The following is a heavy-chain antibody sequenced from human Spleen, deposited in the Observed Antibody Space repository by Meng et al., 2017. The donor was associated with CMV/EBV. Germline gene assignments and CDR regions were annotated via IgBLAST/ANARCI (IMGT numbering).Heavy chain of an antibody. Sequence: SGPTLVKPTQTLTLTCTCSGFALSTYGMRVSWIRQPPGKALEWLARITWDDDKFYSSSLRTRLTISKDTSENQVVLTMTNVDPVDTATYYCTRAGITSAGDNKFYYYGMDVWGQGTTVTVSS. J-gene: IGHJ6*02. CDR2: ITWDDDK. CDR1: GFALSTYGMR. D-gene: IGHD5-24*01. CDR3: TRAGITSAGDNKFYYYGMDV. V-gene: IGHV2-70*04.